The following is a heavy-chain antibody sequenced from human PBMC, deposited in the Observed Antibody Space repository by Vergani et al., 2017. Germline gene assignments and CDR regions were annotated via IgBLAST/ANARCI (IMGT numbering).Heavy chain of an antibody. CDR2: IRSKAYGGTT. V-gene: IGHV3-49*04. J-gene: IGHJ4*02. Sequence: EVQLVESGGGLVQPGRSLRLSCTASGFTFGDYAMSWVRQAPGKGLEWVGFIRSKAYGGTTEYAASVKGRFTISRDDSKSIAYLQMNSLKTKDTAVYYCTSGKTTVTTLYSYWGQGSLVTVSA. CDR3: TSGKTTVTTLYSY. D-gene: IGHD4-17*01. CDR1: GFTFGDYA.